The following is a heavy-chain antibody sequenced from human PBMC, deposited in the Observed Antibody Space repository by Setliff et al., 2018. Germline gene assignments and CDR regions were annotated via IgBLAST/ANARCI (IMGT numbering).Heavy chain of an antibody. Sequence: ASVKVSCKASGYTFTGYYMHWVRQVPGEGLEALGRIDPRDDFTVYAERFKDRLTADTSTDTSYMGMSSLRFEDTAVYYCAIDYGPTGTPYHWGQGTLVTVSS. CDR3: AIDYGPTGTPYH. J-gene: IGHJ4*02. D-gene: IGHD1-1*01. V-gene: IGHV1-69-2*01. CDR2: IDPRDDFT. CDR1: GYTFTGYY.